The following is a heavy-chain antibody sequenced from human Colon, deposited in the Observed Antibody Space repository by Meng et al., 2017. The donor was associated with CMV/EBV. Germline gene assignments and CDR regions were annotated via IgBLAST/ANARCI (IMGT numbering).Heavy chain of an antibody. CDR2: ISRDSSSI. Sequence: GESLKISCEASGFMFSAYEMNWVRQAPGKGLEWVSSISRDSSSIYYSNSVRGRFTISRDDAENSLYLQMNSLRAEDTAFYYCARDRLEGDYSGPGFWGQGTLVTVSS. CDR3: ARDRLEGDYSGPGF. D-gene: IGHD1-1*01. CDR1: GFMFSAYE. J-gene: IGHJ4*02. V-gene: IGHV3-21*01.